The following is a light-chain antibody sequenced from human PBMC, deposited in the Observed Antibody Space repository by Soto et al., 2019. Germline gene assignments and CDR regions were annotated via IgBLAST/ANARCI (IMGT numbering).Light chain of an antibody. CDR1: QGIAPY. V-gene: IGKV1-27*01. CDR3: QKYNSAPLT. Sequence: DVQMTQSPSSLSASVGDRVTITCRASQGIAPYLAWFQQKPGKVPRLLIYATSTLQSGVPSRFSGSGSGTDFTLTNSSQQPEDVATYYCQKYNSAPLTFGGGTKVEIK. J-gene: IGKJ4*01. CDR2: ATS.